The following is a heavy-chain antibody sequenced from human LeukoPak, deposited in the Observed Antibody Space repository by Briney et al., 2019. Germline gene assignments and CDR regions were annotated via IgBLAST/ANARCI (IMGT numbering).Heavy chain of an antibody. D-gene: IGHD5-24*01. J-gene: IGHJ3*02. Sequence: SETLSLTCTVYGGSISSYYWSWIRQPAGKGLEWIGRIYTSGSTNYNPSLKSRVTMSVDTSKNQFSLKLSSVTAADTAVYYCARGETKLDAFDIWGQGTMVTVSS. V-gene: IGHV4-4*07. CDR1: GGSISSYY. CDR2: IYTSGST. CDR3: ARGETKLDAFDI.